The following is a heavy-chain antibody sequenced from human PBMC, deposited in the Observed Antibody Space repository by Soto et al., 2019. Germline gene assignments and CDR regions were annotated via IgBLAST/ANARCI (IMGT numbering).Heavy chain of an antibody. CDR1: GYTFINYG. CDR3: ARERTLSGTPRTGTDVYYFGLDV. V-gene: IGHV1-18*01. D-gene: IGHD1-1*01. Sequence: QVQLVQSGAEVKQPASSVRVSCESSGYTFINYGISWVRQAPGQGRDWMGWVNPYNDNANYAHNLQGRVSLTTDTSTSTAYMEMSSLRSDDTAVYYCARERTLSGTPRTGTDVYYFGLDVWGQGTTVTVSS. J-gene: IGHJ6*02. CDR2: VNPYNDNA.